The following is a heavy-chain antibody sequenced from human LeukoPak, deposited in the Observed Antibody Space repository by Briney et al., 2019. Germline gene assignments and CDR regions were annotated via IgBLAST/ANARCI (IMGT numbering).Heavy chain of an antibody. V-gene: IGHV3-21*01. CDR1: GFTFSSYS. D-gene: IGHD6-13*01. CDR2: ISSISRYL. CDR3: ARAPSTSSSWPNWFDP. Sequence: GGSLRLSCAASGFTFSSYSMNWVRQAPGKGLDWVSSISSISRYLYYADSVKGGFTISRDNAKNSLYLQMNSLRAEDTAVYYCARAPSTSSSWPNWFDPWGQGTLVSVSS. J-gene: IGHJ5*02.